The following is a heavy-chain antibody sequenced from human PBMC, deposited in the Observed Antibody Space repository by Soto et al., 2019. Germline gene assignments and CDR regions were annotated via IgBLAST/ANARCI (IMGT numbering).Heavy chain of an antibody. CDR1: AASISFSSYY. D-gene: IGHD2-8*02. J-gene: IGHJ4*02. Sequence: PSDTLSLTCKVSAASISFSSYYWAWIRQPPGKALEWIGSVYHNGITSYNPSLESRVTISIDTSKNQFSLRLTSVTAADTAVYYCARDKITGLFAYWGQGTLVT. CDR2: VYHNGIT. CDR3: ARDKITGLFAY. V-gene: IGHV4-39*02.